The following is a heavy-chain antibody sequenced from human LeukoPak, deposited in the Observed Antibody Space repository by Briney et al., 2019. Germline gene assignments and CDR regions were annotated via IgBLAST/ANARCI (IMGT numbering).Heavy chain of an antibody. V-gene: IGHV1-69*06. CDR1: GGTFSSYA. Sequence: SVKVSCKASGGTFSSYAISWVRQAPGQGLEWMGGIIPIFGTADYAQKFQGRVTITADKSTSTAYMELSSLRSEDTAVYYCAREVGGYSGSYRTPYYFVYWGQGTLVTVSS. J-gene: IGHJ4*02. CDR3: AREVGGYSGSYRTPYYFVY. D-gene: IGHD1-26*01. CDR2: IIPIFGTA.